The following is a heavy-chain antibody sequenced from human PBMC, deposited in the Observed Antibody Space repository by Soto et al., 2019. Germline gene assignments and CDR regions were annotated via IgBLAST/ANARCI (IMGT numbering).Heavy chain of an antibody. D-gene: IGHD2-15*01. Sequence: GGSLRLSCAASGFTFSTYWMHWVRQAPGKGLVWVSRINSDGSSTSYADSVKGRFTISRDNAKNTLYLQMNSLRAEDTAVYYCARAYCSGGSCYFYFDLWGRGTLVTVSS. CDR2: INSDGSST. V-gene: IGHV3-74*01. CDR3: ARAYCSGGSCYFYFDL. J-gene: IGHJ2*01. CDR1: GFTFSTYW.